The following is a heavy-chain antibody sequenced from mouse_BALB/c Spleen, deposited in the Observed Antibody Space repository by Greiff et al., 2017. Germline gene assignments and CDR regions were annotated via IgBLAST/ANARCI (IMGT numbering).Heavy chain of an antibody. CDR1: GFTFSSYG. CDR2: ISSGGSYT. Sequence: EVMLVESGGDLVKPGGSLKLSCAASGFTFSSYGMSWVRQTPDKRLEWVATISSGGSYTYYPDSVKGRFTISRDNAKNTLYLQMSSLKSEDTAMYYCARRRGGLEYDNYAMDYWGQGTSVTVSS. D-gene: IGHD2-14*01. V-gene: IGHV5-6*02. J-gene: IGHJ4*01. CDR3: ARRRGGLEYDNYAMDY.